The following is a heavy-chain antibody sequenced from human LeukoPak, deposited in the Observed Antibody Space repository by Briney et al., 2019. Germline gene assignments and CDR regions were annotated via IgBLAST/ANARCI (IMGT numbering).Heavy chain of an antibody. CDR1: GFTFDNND. Sequence: GGSLRLSCEVSGFTFDNNDMHWVRHTTGKGLEWVSAIGSAGYTYYADSVRGRFTITRDNAKQSLYLQMNSLRVEDTAVYHCVRQPDSARYGFDYWGRGTQVTVSS. V-gene: IGHV3-13*01. CDR2: IGSAGYT. J-gene: IGHJ4*02. D-gene: IGHD1-14*01. CDR3: VRQPDSARYGFDY.